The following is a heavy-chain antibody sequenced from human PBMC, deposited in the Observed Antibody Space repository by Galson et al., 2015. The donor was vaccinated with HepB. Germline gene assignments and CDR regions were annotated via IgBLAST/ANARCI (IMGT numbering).Heavy chain of an antibody. D-gene: IGHD3-10*01. V-gene: IGHV3-23*01. J-gene: IGHJ4*02. Sequence: SLRLSCAASGFTFSSYAMSWVRQAPGKGLEWVSAISGSGGSTYYADSVKGRFTISRDNSKNTLYLQMNSLRAEDTAVYYCAKGAGGSGSYFVGFSDYFDYWGQGTLVTVSS. CDR2: ISGSGGST. CDR3: AKGAGGSGSYFVGFSDYFDY. CDR1: GFTFSSYA.